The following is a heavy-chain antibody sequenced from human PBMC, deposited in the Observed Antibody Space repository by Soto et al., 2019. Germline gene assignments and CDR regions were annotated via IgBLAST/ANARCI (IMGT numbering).Heavy chain of an antibody. CDR1: GYSFYGYW. V-gene: IGHV5-10-1*01. D-gene: IGHD3-22*01. CDR2: IDPSDSQT. J-gene: IGHJ4*02. Sequence: PXEALNRPLMGSGYSFYGYWITLVRPMPGKGLEWMGRIDPSDSQTYYSPSFRGHVTISASKSITTVFLQWSSLRASDTAMYYCARQIYDSDSGPNFQYSFDYWGQGTLVTVSS. CDR3: ARQIYDSDSGPNFQYSFDY.